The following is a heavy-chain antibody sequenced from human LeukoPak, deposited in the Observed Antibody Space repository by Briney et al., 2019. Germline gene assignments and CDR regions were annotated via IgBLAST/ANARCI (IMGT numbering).Heavy chain of an antibody. CDR1: GFTFSSYY. CDR3: ARVRYCSSTGCYSYFDY. V-gene: IGHV3-74*01. CDR2: ISSDGSST. J-gene: IGHJ4*02. Sequence: PGGSLRLSCAASGFTFSSYYLHWVRQVPGKGLVWVSRISSDGSSTSYADSVKGRFTISRGNAKNTLYLQVNSLRVEDTAVYYCARVRYCSSTGCYSYFDYWGQGILVTVSS. D-gene: IGHD2-2*02.